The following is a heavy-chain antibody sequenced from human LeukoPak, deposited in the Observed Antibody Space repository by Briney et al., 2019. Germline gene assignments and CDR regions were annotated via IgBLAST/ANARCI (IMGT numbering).Heavy chain of an antibody. CDR2: LSGSGITT. CDR3: AKDSGYCSGGSCHPFDY. J-gene: IGHJ4*02. D-gene: IGHD2-15*01. Sequence: PGGSLRLSCAASGFTFSSYWLSWVRLAPGKGLEWVSTLSGSGITTYYADSVKGRFTISRDNSKNTLYLQMNSLRAEDTAVYYCAKDSGYCSGGSCHPFDYWGQGTLVTVSS. CDR1: GFTFSSYW. V-gene: IGHV3-23*01.